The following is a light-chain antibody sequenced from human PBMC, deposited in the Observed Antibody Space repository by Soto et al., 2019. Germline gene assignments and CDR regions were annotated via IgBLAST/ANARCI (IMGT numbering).Light chain of an antibody. CDR2: DVS. J-gene: IGLJ1*01. CDR1: SSDVGGYNY. CDR3: RSYRRSSTLV. Sequence: QSVLTQPASVSGSPGQSITISCTGTSSDVGGYNYVSWYQQHPGKAPKLIIYDVSNRPSGVSDRFSGSKSGNTASLTISGLQAEDEADYYCRSYRRSSTLVFGTGTKVTVL. V-gene: IGLV2-14*01.